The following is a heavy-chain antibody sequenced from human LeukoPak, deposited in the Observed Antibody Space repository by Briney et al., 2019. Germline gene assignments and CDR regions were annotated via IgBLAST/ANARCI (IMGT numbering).Heavy chain of an antibody. D-gene: IGHD3-10*01. V-gene: IGHV4-59*01. CDR3: ARLSYGSWDWFDP. CDR2: IYYSGST. J-gene: IGHJ5*02. Sequence: SETLSLACTVSGGSISSYYWSWIRQPPGKGLGWIGYIYYSGSTNYNPSLKSRVTISVDTSKNQFSLKLSSVTAADTAVYYCARLSYGSWDWFDPWGQGTLVTVSS. CDR1: GGSISSYY.